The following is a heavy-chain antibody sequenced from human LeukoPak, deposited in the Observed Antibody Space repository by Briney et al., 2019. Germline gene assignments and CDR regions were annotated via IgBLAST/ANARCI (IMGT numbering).Heavy chain of an antibody. Sequence: PGQGLEWMGWINTNTGNPSYARDFTGRFVFSLDTSVNSAFLQINNLKAEDTAFYYCTLGSYWGQGTLVTVSS. J-gene: IGHJ4*02. D-gene: IGHD3-10*01. CDR3: TLGSY. CDR2: INTNTGNP. V-gene: IGHV7-4-1*02.